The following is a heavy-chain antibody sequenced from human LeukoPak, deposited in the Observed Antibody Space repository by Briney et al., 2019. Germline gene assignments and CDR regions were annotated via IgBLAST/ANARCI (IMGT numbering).Heavy chain of an antibody. J-gene: IGHJ6*03. Sequence: SGTLSLTCAVSGGSISSSNWWSWVRQPPGKGLEWIGEIYHSGSTNYNPSLKSRVTISVDTSKNQFSLKLSSVIAADTAVYYCARTTEGYCSSASCFGFSYSYYMDVWGKGTTVTISS. CDR1: GGSISSSNW. V-gene: IGHV4-4*02. CDR3: ARTTEGYCSSASCFGFSYSYYMDV. CDR2: IYHSGST. D-gene: IGHD2-2*01.